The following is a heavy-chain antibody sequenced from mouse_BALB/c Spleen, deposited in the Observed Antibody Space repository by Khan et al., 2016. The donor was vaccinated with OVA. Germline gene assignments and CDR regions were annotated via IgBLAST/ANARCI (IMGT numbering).Heavy chain of an antibody. Sequence: VQLQQSRAELVRPGSSVKISCKASGYAFSNYWMNSVKQRPGQGLEWIGQIYPGDGDTSFNGKFRGKATLTADKSSSTAYMQLSSLTSEDSAVYFCARSGYDYFAYWGQGTLVTVSA. J-gene: IGHJ3*01. D-gene: IGHD2-14*01. V-gene: IGHV1-80*01. CDR2: IYPGDGDT. CDR1: GYAFSNYW. CDR3: ARSGYDYFAY.